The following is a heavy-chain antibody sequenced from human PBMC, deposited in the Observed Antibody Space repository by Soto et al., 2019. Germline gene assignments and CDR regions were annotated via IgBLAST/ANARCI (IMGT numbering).Heavy chain of an antibody. V-gene: IGHV3-23*01. CDR1: EFTFSSYA. CDR3: ANGYCSSTSCLELDY. J-gene: IGHJ4*02. D-gene: IGHD2-2*01. CDR2: ISGSGGSK. Sequence: GGSLRLSCAASEFTFSSYALSWVRQAPGKGLEWVSSISGSGGSKYNADSVKGRFTISRDNSKTTLYLQMNSLRAEDTAVYYCANGYCSSTSCLELDYWGQGTLVTVSS.